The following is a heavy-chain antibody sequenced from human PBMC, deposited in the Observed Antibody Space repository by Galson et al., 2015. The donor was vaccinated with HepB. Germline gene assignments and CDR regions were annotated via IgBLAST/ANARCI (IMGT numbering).Heavy chain of an antibody. Sequence: LRLSCAVSGFTFSSYGMHWVRQAPGKGLEWVAVIWYGGSNKYYADSVKGRFTISRDNSKNTLYLQMNSLRAEDTAVYYCARDGGPAAPYGMDVWGQGTTVTVSS. V-gene: IGHV3-33*01. CDR3: ARDGGPAAPYGMDV. D-gene: IGHD6-13*01. J-gene: IGHJ6*02. CDR1: GFTFSSYG. CDR2: IWYGGSNK.